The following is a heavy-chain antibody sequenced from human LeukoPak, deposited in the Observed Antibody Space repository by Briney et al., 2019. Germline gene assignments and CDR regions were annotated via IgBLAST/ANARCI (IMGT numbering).Heavy chain of an antibody. J-gene: IGHJ3*02. Sequence: GESLKISFQGSGSRFTNYWIGWVRQMPGKGLEWMGLIYPGDSDTKYSPSFQGQVTISADKFISTAYLQWSSLKASDTAMYYCARRHYDRSAFDIWGQGTMVTVSS. CDR3: ARRHYDRSAFDI. CDR1: GSRFTNYW. D-gene: IGHD3-22*01. V-gene: IGHV5-51*01. CDR2: IYPGDSDT.